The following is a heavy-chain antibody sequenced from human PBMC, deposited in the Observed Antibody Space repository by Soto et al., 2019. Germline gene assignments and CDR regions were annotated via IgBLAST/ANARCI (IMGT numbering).Heavy chain of an antibody. V-gene: IGHV3-7*01. CDR1: GFTFSSYW. J-gene: IGHJ6*02. Sequence: PGGSLRRSFAASGFTFSSYWMSWVRQAPGKVLELVANIKQDGSEKYYVDSVKGRLTNSRDNAKNSLYLQMNSLRAEDTAVYDCARDNPYDFWTKSYSYCGMEVWGQGTTVNDSS. CDR2: IKQDGSEK. CDR3: ARDNPYDFWTKSYSYCGMEV. D-gene: IGHD3-3*01.